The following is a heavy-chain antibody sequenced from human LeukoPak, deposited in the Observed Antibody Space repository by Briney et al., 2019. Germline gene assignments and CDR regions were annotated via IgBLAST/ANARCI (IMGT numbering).Heavy chain of an antibody. Sequence: GGSLRLSCAASGFTFSSYSMNWVRQAPGEGLEWISYISGSTTKLYVDSVKGRFTISRDNAKNSLYLQMNSLRDEDTAVYYCVRDVGYAFDIWGQGTMVTVSS. CDR3: VRDVGYAFDI. J-gene: IGHJ3*02. D-gene: IGHD1-26*01. V-gene: IGHV3-48*02. CDR1: GFTFSSYS. CDR2: ISGSTTKL.